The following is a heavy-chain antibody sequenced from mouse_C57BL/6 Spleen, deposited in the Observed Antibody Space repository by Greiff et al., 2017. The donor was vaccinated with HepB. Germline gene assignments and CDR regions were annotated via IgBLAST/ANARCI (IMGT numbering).Heavy chain of an antibody. J-gene: IGHJ4*01. V-gene: IGHV5-9-1*02. D-gene: IGHD2-5*01. CDR3: TRGVAYYSNSYYYAMDY. Sequence: EVKLVESGEGLVKPGGSLKLSCAASGFTFSSYAMSWVRQTPEKRLEWVAYISSGGDYIYYADTVKGRFTISRDNARNTLYLQMSSLKSEDTAMYYCTRGVAYYSNSYYYAMDYWGQGTSVTVSS. CDR1: GFTFSSYA. CDR2: ISSGGDYI.